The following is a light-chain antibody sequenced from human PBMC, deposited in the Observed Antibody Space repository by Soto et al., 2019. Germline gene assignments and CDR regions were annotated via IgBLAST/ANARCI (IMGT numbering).Light chain of an antibody. Sequence: EIVLTQSPGTLSLSPGERATLSCKASQSVTSRYLAWYQQKPGQAPRLLIYGASSRATGIPDRFSGSGSGTDFTLTISRLEPEDFAVYFCQHYNNSPDYTFGQGTRLEI. J-gene: IGKJ2*01. CDR2: GAS. CDR3: QHYNNSPDYT. CDR1: QSVTSRY. V-gene: IGKV3-20*01.